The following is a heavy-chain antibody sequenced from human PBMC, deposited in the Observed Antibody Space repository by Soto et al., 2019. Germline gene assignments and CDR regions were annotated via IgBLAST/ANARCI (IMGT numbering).Heavy chain of an antibody. J-gene: IGHJ3*02. CDR3: AKMPTVVDAFDI. CDR2: ISGSGGST. V-gene: IGHV3-23*01. D-gene: IGHD2-15*01. Sequence: EVQLLESGGGLVQPGGSLRLSCAVSGLTFSSYAMSWVRQGPGKGLEWVSAISGSGGSTYYADSVKGRFTISRDNSKNTLYLQMNSLRAEDTAVYYCAKMPTVVDAFDIWGQGTMVTVSS. CDR1: GLTFSSYA.